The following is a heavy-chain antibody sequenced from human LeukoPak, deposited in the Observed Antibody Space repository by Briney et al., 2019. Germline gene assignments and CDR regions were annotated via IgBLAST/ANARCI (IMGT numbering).Heavy chain of an antibody. J-gene: IGHJ4*02. Sequence: SETLSLTCTVSGDSINSLDLWSWVRQPPGKGLEWIGEMYLSGTTHSNPSVKSRVTISIDKSKNQFFLNLSSVTAADTAVYYCAGLVGRYSGALYYYYFDYGAQGTLVTVSS. CDR2: MYLSGTT. V-gene: IGHV4-4*02. CDR1: GDSINSLDL. D-gene: IGHD1-26*01. CDR3: AGLVGRYSGALYYYYFDY.